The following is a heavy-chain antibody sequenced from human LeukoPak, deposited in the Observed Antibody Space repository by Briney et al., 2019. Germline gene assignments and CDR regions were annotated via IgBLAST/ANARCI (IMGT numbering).Heavy chain of an antibody. J-gene: IGHJ4*02. Sequence: GGSLRLSCAASGFTFSNYAMSWVRQAPGKGLEWVSTISDSGTSTYYADSVKGRFTISRENAKNTVYLQMDSLRAEDTAVYYCVRDLILTWTPGDDFDHWGQGTLVTVSS. CDR1: GFTFSNYA. CDR3: VRDLILTWTPGDDFDH. V-gene: IGHV3-23*01. CDR2: ISDSGTST. D-gene: IGHD3-16*01.